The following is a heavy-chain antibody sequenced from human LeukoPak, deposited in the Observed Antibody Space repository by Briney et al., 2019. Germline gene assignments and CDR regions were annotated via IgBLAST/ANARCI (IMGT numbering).Heavy chain of an antibody. J-gene: IGHJ6*03. CDR3: ARGLGGASYYMDV. Sequence: SETLSLTCSISGGSISSYYWSWIRQPAGKGLEYIGRVYTDGSINYNPSLKSRVTLSIDTAKNQFSLKLTSVTAADTAMYYCARGLGGASYYMDVWGKGTTVTISS. D-gene: IGHD3-9*01. CDR1: GGSISSYY. V-gene: IGHV4-4*07. CDR2: VYTDGSI.